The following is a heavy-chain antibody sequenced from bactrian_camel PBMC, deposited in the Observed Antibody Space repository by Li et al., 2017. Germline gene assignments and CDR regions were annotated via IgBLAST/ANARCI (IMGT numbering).Heavy chain of an antibody. CDR1: GRTYSLDY. CDR3: ALDPYTLWVYGS. D-gene: IGHD3*01. CDR2: ISPRGGNT. Sequence: HVQLVESGGGSVQAGGSLRLSCAVSGRTYSLDYVGWFRQAPGKEREGIAAISPRGGNTYYADSVKGRFTISQDNAKNTVYLQINGLKSEDTALYYCALDPYTLWVYGSWGQGTQVTVS. V-gene: IGHV3-3*01. J-gene: IGHJ4*01.